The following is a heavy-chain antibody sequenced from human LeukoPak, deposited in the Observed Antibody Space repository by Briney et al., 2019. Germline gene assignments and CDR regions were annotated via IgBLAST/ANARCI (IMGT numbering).Heavy chain of an antibody. V-gene: IGHV4-34*01. CDR2: INHSGST. J-gene: IGHJ4*02. CDR3: ASLGPFDY. Sequence: PSETLSLTCAVYGGSFSGYYWSWIRQPPGKGLEWIGEINHSGSTNYNPSLKSRVTISVDTSKNQFSLKLSSVTAADTAVYYCASLGPFDYWGQGTLVTVSS. CDR1: GGSFSGYY.